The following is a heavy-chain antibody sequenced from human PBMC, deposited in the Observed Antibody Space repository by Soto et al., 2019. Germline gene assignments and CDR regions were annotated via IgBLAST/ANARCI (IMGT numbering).Heavy chain of an antibody. J-gene: IGHJ5*02. CDR1: GFTFTLYW. Sequence: GGSLRLSCESSGFTFTLYWMHWVRQAPGKGLVWVSRGNSDGTGTTYADSVKGRFTVSRDNAKNSVFLQMDSLRAEDAGVYFCARGDHGYSYGKVDLWGQGTMVTVSS. V-gene: IGHV3-74*01. D-gene: IGHD5-18*01. CDR3: ARGDHGYSYGKVDL. CDR2: GNSDGTGT.